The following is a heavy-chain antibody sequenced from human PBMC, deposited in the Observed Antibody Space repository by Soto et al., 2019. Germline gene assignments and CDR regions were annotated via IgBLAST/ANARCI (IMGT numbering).Heavy chain of an antibody. D-gene: IGHD5-12*01. V-gene: IGHV4-34*01. CDR1: GGSFSGYY. CDR2: INHSGST. J-gene: IGHJ6*02. CDR3: ARGCFGVNSGYDWGGHYYYYGMDV. Sequence: SETLSLTCAVYGGSFSGYYWSWISQPPGKGLEWIGEINHSGSTNYNPSLKSRVTISVDTSKNQFSLKLSSVTAADTAVYYCARGCFGVNSGYDWGGHYYYYGMDVWGQGTTATVSS.